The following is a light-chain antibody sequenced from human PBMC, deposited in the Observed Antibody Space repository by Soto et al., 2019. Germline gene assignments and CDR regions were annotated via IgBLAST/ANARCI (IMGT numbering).Light chain of an antibody. CDR3: QQYGTSPRT. Sequence: EIVMTQSPAPLSLSPGERATLSCRASQSVGSSLAWYQQKPGQAPRLLIYADSNRATGIQARFSGSGSGTDFTLTISRVEPEDSAVYICQQYGTSPRTFGQWTRLEIK. J-gene: IGKJ5*01. CDR2: ADS. CDR1: QSVGSS. V-gene: IGKV3-20*01.